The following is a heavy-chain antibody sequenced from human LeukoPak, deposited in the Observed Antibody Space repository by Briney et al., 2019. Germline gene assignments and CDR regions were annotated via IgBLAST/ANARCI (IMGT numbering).Heavy chain of an antibody. CDR3: ATYYYDTNSIGRADAFDI. CDR1: GGSISGYY. D-gene: IGHD3-22*01. V-gene: IGHV4-59*08. J-gene: IGHJ3*02. CDR2: IYYSGST. Sequence: SETLSLTCTVSGGSISGYYWSWIRQPPGKGLEWVGYIYYSGSTNYNPSLKSRVTISVDTSKNQFSLKLSSVTAADTAVYYCATYYYDTNSIGRADAFDIWGQGTMVTVSS.